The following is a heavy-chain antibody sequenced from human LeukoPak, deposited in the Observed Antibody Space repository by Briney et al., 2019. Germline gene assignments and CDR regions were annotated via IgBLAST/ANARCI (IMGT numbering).Heavy chain of an antibody. Sequence: PSQTLSFTCAVSGGSISSGGYSWSWIRQPPGKGLEWIGYIYYSGSTYYNPSLKSRVTISVDTSKNQFSLKLSSVTAADTAVYYCARHTGGRYYFDYWGQGTLVTVSS. CDR1: GGSISSGGYS. J-gene: IGHJ4*02. D-gene: IGHD3-16*01. CDR2: IYYSGST. V-gene: IGHV4-30-4*07. CDR3: ARHTGGRYYFDY.